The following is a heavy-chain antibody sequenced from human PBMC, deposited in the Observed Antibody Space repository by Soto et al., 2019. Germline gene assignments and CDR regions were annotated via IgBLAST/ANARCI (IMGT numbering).Heavy chain of an antibody. D-gene: IGHD2-21*02. V-gene: IGHV3-23*01. CDR3: AKFYGGNSAHTYTIDP. CDR2: ISGSGGST. CDR1: GFTFSTYA. J-gene: IGHJ5*02. Sequence: EVQLLESGGGLVQPGGSLRLSCAASGFTFSTYAMSWVRQAPGKGLEWVSTISGSGGSTHYADSVKGRFTISRDNSKNTLSLQMNSLRAEDTAVYYCAKFYGGNSAHTYTIDPWGQGTLVTVSS.